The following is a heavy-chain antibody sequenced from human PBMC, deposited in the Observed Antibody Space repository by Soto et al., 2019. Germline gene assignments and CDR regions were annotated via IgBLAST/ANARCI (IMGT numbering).Heavy chain of an antibody. CDR2: VSNSGDTI. V-gene: IGHV3-11*01. CDR3: ACQLWAFDI. J-gene: IGHJ3*02. CDR1: GFTFSGFY. Sequence: PGGSLRLSCAASGFTFSGFYMSWIRQAPGKGLEWVSYVSNSGDTIYYADSVKGRFTISRDNAKNSVYLQMNSVRAEDTAVYYCACQLWAFDIWGQGTMVTVSS. D-gene: IGHD1-1*01.